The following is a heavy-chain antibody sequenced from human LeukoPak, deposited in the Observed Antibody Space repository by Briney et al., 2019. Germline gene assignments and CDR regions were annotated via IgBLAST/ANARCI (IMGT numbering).Heavy chain of an antibody. CDR1: GYTFTSYD. J-gene: IGHJ6*03. Sequence: ASVKVSCKASGYTFTSYDINWVRQATGQGLEWMGWMNPNSGNTGYAQKFQGRVTITRNTSISTAYMELSSLRSEDTAVYYCARAPEATYYYYYYMDVWGKGTTVTVSS. CDR2: MNPNSGNT. V-gene: IGHV1-8*03. CDR3: ARAPEATYYYYYYMDV.